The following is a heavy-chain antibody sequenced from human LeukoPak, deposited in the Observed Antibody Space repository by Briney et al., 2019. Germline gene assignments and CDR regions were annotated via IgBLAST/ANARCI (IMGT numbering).Heavy chain of an antibody. Sequence: GGSLRLSCAASGFTFSSYWMSWVRQAPGKGLEWVANIKQDGSEKYYVDSVKGRFTISRDNAKNSLYLQMNSLRAEDTALYYCARDSYSGSYSYFDYWGQGTLVTVSS. V-gene: IGHV3-7*03. J-gene: IGHJ4*02. CDR2: IKQDGSEK. CDR1: GFTFSSYW. D-gene: IGHD1-26*01. CDR3: ARDSYSGSYSYFDY.